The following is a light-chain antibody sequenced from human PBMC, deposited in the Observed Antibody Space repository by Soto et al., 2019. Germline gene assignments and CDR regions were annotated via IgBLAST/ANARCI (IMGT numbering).Light chain of an antibody. V-gene: IGKV1-39*01. CDR2: AAS. Sequence: DIQMTQSPSSLSASVGDRVTITCRASQSISSSLNWYQQKPGKAPKLLIYAASSLQSGVPSRFSGSGSGTDFTLTISSLQPEDVATYYCQQSYSTLGTFGQGTKVEIK. J-gene: IGKJ1*01. CDR1: QSISSS. CDR3: QQSYSTLGT.